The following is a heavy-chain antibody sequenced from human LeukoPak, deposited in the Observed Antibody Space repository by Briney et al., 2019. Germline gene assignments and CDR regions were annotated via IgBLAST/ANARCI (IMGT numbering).Heavy chain of an antibody. CDR2: LHHSGST. CDR1: GGSISGYY. Sequence: SETLSLTCTVFGGSISGYYWNWIRQVPGKGLEWIGFLHHSGSTDNNPSLQSRVTISVDTSKNQLSLKLRSVTAADTAVYYCAREGRPAAENTFYFYYGMDVWGQGTAVTVSS. D-gene: IGHD6-13*01. CDR3: AREGRPAAENTFYFYYGMDV. J-gene: IGHJ6*02. V-gene: IGHV4-59*01.